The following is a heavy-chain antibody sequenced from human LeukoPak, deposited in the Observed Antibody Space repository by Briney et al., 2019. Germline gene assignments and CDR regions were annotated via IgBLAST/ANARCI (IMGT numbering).Heavy chain of an antibody. CDR1: GFNFSTYE. D-gene: IGHD5-24*01. CDR3: ARGDAHADI. Sequence: PGGSLRLSCAASGFNFSTYEMNWVRQAPGKGLEWIAAITISGHTKNYADSVKGRFSISRDNARTSLYLQMYSLRVEDTGVYYCARGDAHADIWGQGTLVTVSS. V-gene: IGHV3-48*03. J-gene: IGHJ4*02. CDR2: ITISGHTK.